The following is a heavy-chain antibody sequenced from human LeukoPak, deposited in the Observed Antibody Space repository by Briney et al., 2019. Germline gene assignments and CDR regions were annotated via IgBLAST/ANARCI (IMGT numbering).Heavy chain of an antibody. CDR3: ARNNGMDV. Sequence: GGSLRLSCAASGFALSSHWMTWVRQVPGRGPEWVANVNRDGSETYYLDSVKGRCPISKDNAKNSLYLQMTSLRAEDTALYHCARNNGMDVWGQGTTVIVSS. CDR2: VNRDGSET. CDR1: GFALSSHW. V-gene: IGHV3-7*03. J-gene: IGHJ6*02.